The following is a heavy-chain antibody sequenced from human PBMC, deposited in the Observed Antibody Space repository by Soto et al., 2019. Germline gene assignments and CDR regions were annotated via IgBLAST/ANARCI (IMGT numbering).Heavy chain of an antibody. CDR2: TYSGADT. D-gene: IGHD4-17*01. V-gene: IGHV3-66*01. Sequence: EVRLVESGGGLVQPGGSLRLSCAASGVTVGNNYMSWVRQAPGKGLEWVSVTYSGADTRYADSVMGRFTMSTDSTKNTVYSQMHRLRAADTAVYFCASNVPVTALGYWGQGSMVTVSS. J-gene: IGHJ4*02. CDR1: GVTVGNNY. CDR3: ASNVPVTALGY.